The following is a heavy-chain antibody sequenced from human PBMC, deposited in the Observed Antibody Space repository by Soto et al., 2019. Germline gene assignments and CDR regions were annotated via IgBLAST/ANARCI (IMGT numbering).Heavy chain of an antibody. Sequence: GGSLRLSCAASGFTFSSYAMSWVRQAPGKGLEWVSAISGSGGSTYYADSVKGRFTISRDNSKNTLYLQMNSLRAEDTAVYYCAKDVHPTMVRGATPASAFDIWGQGTMVTVSS. D-gene: IGHD3-10*01. CDR1: GFTFSSYA. CDR2: ISGSGGST. CDR3: AKDVHPTMVRGATPASAFDI. V-gene: IGHV3-23*01. J-gene: IGHJ3*02.